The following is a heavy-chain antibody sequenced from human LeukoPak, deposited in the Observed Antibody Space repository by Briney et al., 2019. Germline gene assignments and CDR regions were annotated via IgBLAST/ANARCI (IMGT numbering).Heavy chain of an antibody. V-gene: IGHV3-74*03. CDR3: VRDLILVWTPGDDFDH. Sequence: GGSLRLSCAASGFMLSRYWMHWVRQVPGKGLEWVSRINEDASTITYADSVKGRFTISRDNAKNTLYLQMNSLRAEDTAVYFCVRDLILVWTPGDDFDHWGQGTLVTVSS. D-gene: IGHD3-16*01. J-gene: IGHJ4*02. CDR1: GFMLSRYW. CDR2: INEDASTI.